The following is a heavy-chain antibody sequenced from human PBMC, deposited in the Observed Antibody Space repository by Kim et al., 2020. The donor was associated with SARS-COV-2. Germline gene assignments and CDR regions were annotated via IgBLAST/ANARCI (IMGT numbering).Heavy chain of an antibody. D-gene: IGHD6-13*01. CDR2: T. CDR3: ARASGGSSWYY. J-gene: IGHJ4*02. Sequence: TNYTPPLTSRGTISVDTSKNQFSLKLSSVTAADTAVYYCARASGGSSWYYWGQGTLVTVSS. V-gene: IGHV4-59*01.